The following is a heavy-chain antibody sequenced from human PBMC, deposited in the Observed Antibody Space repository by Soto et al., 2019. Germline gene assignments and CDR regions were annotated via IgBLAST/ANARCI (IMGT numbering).Heavy chain of an antibody. J-gene: IGHJ4*02. CDR1: GGSISSGGYY. V-gene: IGHV4-31*03. CDR3: ARDGGNWYDFHY. Sequence: QVQLQESGPGLVKPSQTLSLTCTVSGGSISSGGYYWSWIRQHPGKGLEWIGYLYYSGGTYYHPALKRRVTISVDTSKNQFSLKLSSVTAADTAVYYCARDGGNWYDFHYWGQGTLVTVSS. CDR2: LYYSGGT. D-gene: IGHD2-15*01.